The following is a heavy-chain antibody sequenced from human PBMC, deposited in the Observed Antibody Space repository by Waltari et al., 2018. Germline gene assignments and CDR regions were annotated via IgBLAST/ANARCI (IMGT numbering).Heavy chain of an antibody. D-gene: IGHD2-2*01. V-gene: IGHV3-74*01. CDR3: TRTRYCSTTNCQVDWFDP. Sequence: EVQLVESGGGLVQPGGSLRLSRAASGFTFSSYWMPWVRQAPGKGLVWVSRIKGDGGSTSYADSVKGRFTISRDNANNTLYLQMNSLRAEDTAVYYCTRTRYCSTTNCQVDWFDPWGQGTLVTVSS. CDR2: IKGDGGST. J-gene: IGHJ5*02. CDR1: GFTFSSYW.